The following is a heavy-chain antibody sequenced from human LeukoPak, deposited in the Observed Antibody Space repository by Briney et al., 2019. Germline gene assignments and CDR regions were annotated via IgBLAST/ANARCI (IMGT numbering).Heavy chain of an antibody. V-gene: IGHV1-8*02. Sequence: ASVKVSCKASRYTFTGYYMHWVRQAPGQGLEWMGWMNPNSGNTGYAQKFQGRVTMTRNTSISTAYMELSSLRSEDTAVYYCARSRSVGRDSGYYYYYYGMDVWGQGTTVTVSS. J-gene: IGHJ6*02. CDR3: ARSRSVGRDSGYYYYYYGMDV. CDR1: RYTFTGYY. D-gene: IGHD5-12*01. CDR2: MNPNSGNT.